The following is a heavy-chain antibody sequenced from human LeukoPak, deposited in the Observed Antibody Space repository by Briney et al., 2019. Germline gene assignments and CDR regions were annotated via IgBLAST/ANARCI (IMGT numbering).Heavy chain of an antibody. CDR1: GFTFSSYW. V-gene: IGHV3-7*01. CDR2: IKQDGSEK. CDR3: ARGIVVVPAGYEYYFDY. J-gene: IGHJ4*02. D-gene: IGHD2-2*01. Sequence: GGSLKLSCAASGFTFSSYWMSWVRQAPGKGLEWVANIKQDGSEKYYVDSVKGRFTISRDNAKNSLYLQMNSLRAEDTAVYYCARGIVVVPAGYEYYFDYWGQGTLVTVSS.